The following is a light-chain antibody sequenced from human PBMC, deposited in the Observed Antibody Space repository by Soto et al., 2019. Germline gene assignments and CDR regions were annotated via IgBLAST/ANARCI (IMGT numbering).Light chain of an antibody. Sequence: QSALTQPPSASGSPGDSLTISCTGTSSDVDDYTLISWYRQDPAKAPKLLIYEVSKRPAAVSPRFSGSKSGNTAALTISIQQAEDEADYYCSSYVGRRDFFGSGTEVTVL. CDR1: SSDVDDYTL. CDR2: EVS. J-gene: IGLJ1*01. CDR3: SSYVGRRDF. V-gene: IGLV2-8*01.